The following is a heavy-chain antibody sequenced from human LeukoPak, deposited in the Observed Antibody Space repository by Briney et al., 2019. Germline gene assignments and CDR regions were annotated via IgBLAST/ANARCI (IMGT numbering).Heavy chain of an antibody. Sequence: GGSLRLSCAASGFTFSSYALHWVRQAPGKGLEWVAVISYDGSNKYYADSVKGRFTISRDNSKNTLYLQMNSLRAEDTAVYYCARDGRAVAGNGGVDAFDIWGQGTMVTVSS. J-gene: IGHJ3*02. V-gene: IGHV3-30-3*01. CDR2: ISYDGSNK. D-gene: IGHD6-19*01. CDR3: ARDGRAVAGNGGVDAFDI. CDR1: GFTFSSYA.